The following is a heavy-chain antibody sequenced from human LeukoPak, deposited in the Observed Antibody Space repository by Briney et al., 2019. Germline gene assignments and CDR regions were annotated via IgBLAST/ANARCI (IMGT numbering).Heavy chain of an antibody. Sequence: GGSLRLSCAASGFTFSSYSMNWVRQAPGKGLEWVSSISSSSSYIYYADSVKGRFTISRGNAKNSLYLQMNSLRAEDTAVSYYARDFDYYDSSGPSWGYYFDYWGQGTLVTVSS. CDR2: ISSSSSYI. CDR1: GFTFSSYS. CDR3: ARDFDYYDSSGPSWGYYFDY. J-gene: IGHJ4*02. D-gene: IGHD3-22*01. V-gene: IGHV3-21*01.